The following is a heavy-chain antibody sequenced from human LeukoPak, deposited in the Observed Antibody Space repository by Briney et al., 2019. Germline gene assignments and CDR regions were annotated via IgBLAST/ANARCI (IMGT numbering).Heavy chain of an antibody. V-gene: IGHV4-4*07. J-gene: IGHJ5*02. Sequence: SQTLSLTCTVSGGSINNYYWNWIRQPAGKGLEWIGRIYTSGSTNYNPSLKSRVTMSVDTSKNQFSLKLTSVTAADTAVYYCARGGLKFDPWGQGTLVTVSS. CDR3: ARGGLKFDP. CDR1: GGSINNYY. CDR2: IYTSGST.